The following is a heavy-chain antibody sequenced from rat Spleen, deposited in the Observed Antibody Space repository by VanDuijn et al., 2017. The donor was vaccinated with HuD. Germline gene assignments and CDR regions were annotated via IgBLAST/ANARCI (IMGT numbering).Heavy chain of an antibody. V-gene: IGHV3-3*01. J-gene: IGHJ3*01. CDR3: ARHPPTGAY. Sequence: EVHLQESGPGLVKPSQSLSLTCSVTGYSITTAYRWNWIRKFPGSKLEWMGHINSAGNTNYNPSLKSRISITRDTSKNQFFLQMNSLRSEDTATYYCARHPPTGAYWGQGTLVTVSS. D-gene: IGHD1-1*01. CDR1: GYSITTAYR. CDR2: INSAGNT.